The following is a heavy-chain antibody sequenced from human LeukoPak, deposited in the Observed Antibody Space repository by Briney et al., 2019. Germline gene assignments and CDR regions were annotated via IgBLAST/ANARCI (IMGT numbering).Heavy chain of an antibody. CDR3: ARDPGQGDFWSGYYDFFYFDY. Sequence: ASVKVSCKASGYTFTSYYMHWMQQAPGQGLEWMGIINPSGGSTSYAQKFQGRVTMTRDTSTSTVYMELSSLRSEDTAVYYCARDPGQGDFWSGYYDFFYFDYWGQGTLVTVSS. D-gene: IGHD3-3*01. V-gene: IGHV1-46*03. CDR2: INPSGGST. CDR1: GYTFTSYY. J-gene: IGHJ4*02.